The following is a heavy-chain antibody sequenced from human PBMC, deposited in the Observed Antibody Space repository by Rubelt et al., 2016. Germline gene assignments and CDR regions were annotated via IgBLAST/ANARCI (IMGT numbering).Heavy chain of an antibody. CDR1: GFTFNRYI. D-gene: IGHD3-3*01. Sequence: GFTFNRYIMNWVRQAPGKGLEWVAVISYDGSNKYYADSVKGRFTISRDNSKNTLYLQMNSLRPEDTAVYYCARDRARGTAGFWAADYWGQGTLIIVSS. CDR3: ARDRARGTAGFWAADY. V-gene: IGHV3-30*19. J-gene: IGHJ4*02. CDR2: ISYDGSNK.